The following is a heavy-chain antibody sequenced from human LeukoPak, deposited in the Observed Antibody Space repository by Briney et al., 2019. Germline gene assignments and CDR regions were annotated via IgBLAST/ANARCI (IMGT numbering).Heavy chain of an antibody. V-gene: IGHV4-34*01. CDR3: ASGVDSSGSYGAFDI. D-gene: IGHD3-22*01. CDR2: INHSGST. Sequence: PSETLSLTCAVYGGSFSGYYWSWIRQPPGKGLEWIGEINHSGSTNYNPSLKSRVTISVDTSKNQFSLKLSSVTAADTAVYYCASGVDSSGSYGAFDIWGQGTMVTVSS. J-gene: IGHJ3*02. CDR1: GGSFSGYY.